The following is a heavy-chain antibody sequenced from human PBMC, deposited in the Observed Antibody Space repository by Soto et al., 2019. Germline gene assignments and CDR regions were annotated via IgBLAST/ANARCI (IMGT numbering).Heavy chain of an antibody. CDR2: ISGTGGST. V-gene: IGHV3-23*01. CDR3: AKDRRGGNFDY. J-gene: IGHJ4*01. CDR1: GFTFNNYA. Sequence: PGGSLRLSCASSGFTFNNYAMNWVRQATGKGIEWVATISGTGGSTYYADSVKGRFTISRDNSKNTLYLQMNSLRVEDTAVYYCAKDRRGGNFDYWGQGTQVTGSS.